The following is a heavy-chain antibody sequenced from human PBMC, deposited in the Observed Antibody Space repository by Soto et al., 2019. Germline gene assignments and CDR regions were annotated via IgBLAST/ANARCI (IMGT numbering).Heavy chain of an antibody. CDR2: IYYIGTT. J-gene: IGHJ5*02. V-gene: IGHV4-30-4*01. D-gene: IGHD3-10*01. CDR1: GDSMGSGDYY. CDR3: STGSTYYGFLT. Sequence: QVQLQESGPGLVKPSQTLSLTCTVSGDSMGSGDYYWTWIRQPPGKGLEWIGYIYYIGTTFYNPSLESRVNISIDTSKHHFSLRLTSGTAADTAVYYCSTGSTYYGFLTWGQGTLVTVSS.